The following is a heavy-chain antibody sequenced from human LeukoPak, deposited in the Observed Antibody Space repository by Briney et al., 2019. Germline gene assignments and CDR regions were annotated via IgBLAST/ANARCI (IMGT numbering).Heavy chain of an antibody. V-gene: IGHV4-31*03. J-gene: IGHJ4*02. CDR2: IYYDGST. CDR1: GGSIGSGGYY. D-gene: IGHD3-10*01. CDR3: VRCHSSGTTPLN. Sequence: SQTLSLTCTVSGGSIGSGGYYWNWIRQHPGKGLEWIGYIYYDGSTYYNPSLQSRVTISVDTSDTQFSLKLSSVTAADTAVYYCVRCHSSGTTPLNWGQGTLVTVSS.